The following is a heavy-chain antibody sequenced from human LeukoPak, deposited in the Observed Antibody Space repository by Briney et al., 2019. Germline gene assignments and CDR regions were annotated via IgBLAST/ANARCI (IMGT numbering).Heavy chain of an antibody. D-gene: IGHD1-7*01. CDR2: IYHSGST. J-gene: IGHJ4*02. Sequence: SQTLSLTCAASGGSINSGGYSWTWIRQPPGKGLEWIGYIYHSGSTYYNPPLQSRVTISMDRSKNQFSLKLNSVTAADTAVYYCASYNWNYKGIDYWGQGTLVTVSS. V-gene: IGHV4-30-2*01. CDR3: ASYNWNYKGIDY. CDR1: GGSINSGGYS.